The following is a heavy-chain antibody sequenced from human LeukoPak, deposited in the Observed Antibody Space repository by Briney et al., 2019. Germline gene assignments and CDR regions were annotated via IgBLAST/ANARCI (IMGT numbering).Heavy chain of an antibody. CDR3: ARGLIGEQLVYNWFDP. D-gene: IGHD6-13*01. CDR2: IIPIFGTA. V-gene: IGHV1-69*06. CDR1: GYTFTGYY. Sequence: GASVKVSCKASGYTFTGYYMHWVRQAPGQGLEWMGGIIPIFGTANYAQKFQGRVTITADKSTSTAYMELSSLRSEDTAVYYCARGLIGEQLVYNWFDPWGQGTLVTVSS. J-gene: IGHJ5*02.